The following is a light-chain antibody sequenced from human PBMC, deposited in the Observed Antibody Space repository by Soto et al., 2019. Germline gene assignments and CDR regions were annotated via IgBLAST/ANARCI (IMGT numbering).Light chain of an antibody. CDR1: SSDVGSSNL. J-gene: IGLJ1*01. V-gene: IGLV2-23*01. CDR2: EGS. Sequence: QSVLTQPASVSASPGQSITISCTGSSSDVGSSNLVSWYQQHPGTAPKLIIYEGSRRPSGVSGRFSGSKSGNTACLTISGLQADDEADYYCCSFARSTTFFVFGSGTKVTVL. CDR3: CSFARSTTFFV.